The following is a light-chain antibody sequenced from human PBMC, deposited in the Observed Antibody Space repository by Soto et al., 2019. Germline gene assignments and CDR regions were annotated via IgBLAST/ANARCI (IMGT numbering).Light chain of an antibody. CDR1: QSVSSY. Sequence: EIVLTQSPATLSLCPGERATLSCRASQSVSSYLAWYQQKRGQAPRLLIYDASNRATGIPARFSGSGSGTDFTLTISSLEPEDFAVYYCQQRSKWPLTFGGGTKVEIK. CDR2: DAS. V-gene: IGKV3-11*01. J-gene: IGKJ4*01. CDR3: QQRSKWPLT.